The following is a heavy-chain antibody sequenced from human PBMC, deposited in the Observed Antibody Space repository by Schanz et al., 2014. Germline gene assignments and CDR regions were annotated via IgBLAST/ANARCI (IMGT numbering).Heavy chain of an antibody. CDR2: VSASGGGP. D-gene: IGHD6-19*01. V-gene: IGHV3-23*04. CDR1: GFTFRSYA. CDR3: AKDVRPVANTVHFYYMDV. Sequence: EVQLVESGGGLVKPGESLRLSCAASGFTFRSYALGWVRQAPGKGLEWVSLVSASGGGPFYADSVKGRFTISRDNSRNTVYLQMNSLRAEDTAVYYCAKDVRPVANTVHFYYMDVWGQGTTVTVSS. J-gene: IGHJ6*02.